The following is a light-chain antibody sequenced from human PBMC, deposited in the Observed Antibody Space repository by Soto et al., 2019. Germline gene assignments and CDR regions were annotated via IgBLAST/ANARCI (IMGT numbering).Light chain of an antibody. CDR3: QRYVISPTHT. Sequence: EIVLTQSPGTLSLSPGEGASLSCRASQSVRNNYLAWYQQKPGQAPRVLIYDAYSRATGIPDRFSGSGSGTDVPLTSSRLESEDFRVYSCQRYVISPTHTVGQGTRLEIK. CDR1: QSVRNNY. CDR2: DAY. J-gene: IGKJ2*01. V-gene: IGKV3-20*01.